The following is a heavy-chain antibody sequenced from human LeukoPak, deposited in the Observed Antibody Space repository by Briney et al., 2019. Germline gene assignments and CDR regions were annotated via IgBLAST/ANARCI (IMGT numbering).Heavy chain of an antibody. D-gene: IGHD5-18*01. CDR1: GGTFSSYA. CDR3: ARVGQLWSPFDY. CDR2: IIPILGIA. V-gene: IGHV1-69*04. Sequence: GSSVKVSCKASGGTFSSYAISWVRQAPGQGLGWMGRIIPILGIANYAQKFQGRVTITADKSTSTAYMELSSLRSEDTAVYYCARVGQLWSPFDYWGREPWSPSPQ. J-gene: IGHJ4*02.